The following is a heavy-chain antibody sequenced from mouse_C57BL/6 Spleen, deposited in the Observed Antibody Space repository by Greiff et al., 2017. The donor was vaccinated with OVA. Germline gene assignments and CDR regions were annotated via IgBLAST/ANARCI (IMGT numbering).Heavy chain of an antibody. J-gene: IGHJ2*01. Sequence: EVKVVESGGDLVKPGGSLKLSCAASGFTFSSYGMSWVRQTPDKRLEWVATISSGGSYTYYPDSVKGRFTISRDNAKNTLYLQMSSLKSEDTAMYYCARHDGNYEEDFDYWGQGTTLTVSS. CDR2: ISSGGSYT. CDR1: GFTFSSYG. V-gene: IGHV5-6*01. CDR3: ARHDGNYEEDFDY. D-gene: IGHD2-1*01.